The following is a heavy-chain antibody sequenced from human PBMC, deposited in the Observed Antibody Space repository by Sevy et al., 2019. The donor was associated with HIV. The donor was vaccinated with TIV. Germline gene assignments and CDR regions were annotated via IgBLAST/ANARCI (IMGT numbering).Heavy chain of an antibody. CDR2: FTFGCGRI. CDR1: GFTFAKYS. Sequence: GGSLRLSCAASGFTFAKYSMSWVRQAPGKGLEWVSVFTFGCGRINYADSVKGRFTISSDDSKNTLFLQLNSLRAEDTATYFCAREGCTQPHDYWGQGTLVTVSS. V-gene: IGHV3-23*01. J-gene: IGHJ4*02. CDR3: AREGCTQPHDY. D-gene: IGHD2-8*01.